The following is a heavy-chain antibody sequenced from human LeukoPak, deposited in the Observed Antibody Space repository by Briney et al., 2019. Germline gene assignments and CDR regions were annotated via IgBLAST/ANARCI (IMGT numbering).Heavy chain of an antibody. Sequence: GGSLRLSCAASGFTFSNAWMSWVRQAPGKGLEWVSAISGSGGSTYYADSVKGRFTISRDNSKNTLYLQMNSLRAEDTAVYYCARGLFLSGYLDAFDIWGQGTVVTVSS. CDR3: ARGLFLSGYLDAFDI. V-gene: IGHV3-23*01. CDR2: ISGSGGST. D-gene: IGHD3-22*01. J-gene: IGHJ3*02. CDR1: GFTFSNAW.